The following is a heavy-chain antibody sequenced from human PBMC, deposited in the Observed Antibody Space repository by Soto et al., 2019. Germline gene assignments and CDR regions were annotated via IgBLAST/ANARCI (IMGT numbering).Heavy chain of an antibody. V-gene: IGHV4-59*01. Sequence: PSETLSLTCSVSGGSISSYYWSWIRQPPGKGLEWIGYIYYSGSTNYNPSLKSRVTISVDTSKNQFSLKLSSVTAADTAVYYCARDSGYCSGGSCYPNWFDPWGQGTLVTSPQ. CDR1: GGSISSYY. CDR2: IYYSGST. D-gene: IGHD2-15*01. CDR3: ARDSGYCSGGSCYPNWFDP. J-gene: IGHJ5*02.